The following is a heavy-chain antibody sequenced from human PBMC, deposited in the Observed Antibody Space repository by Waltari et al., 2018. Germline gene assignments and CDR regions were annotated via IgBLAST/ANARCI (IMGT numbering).Heavy chain of an antibody. CDR2: INPNRGGT. CDR3: ARDWALGSSGWPDAFDI. CDR1: GYTFTGYY. V-gene: IGHV1-2*02. D-gene: IGHD6-19*01. J-gene: IGHJ3*02. Sequence: QVQLVQSGAEVKKPGASVKVSCKASGYTFTGYYMHWVRQAPGQGLDWMGWINPNRGGTNYAQKFQGRVTMTRDTSISTAYMELSRLRSDDTAVYYCARDWALGSSGWPDAFDIWGQGTMVTVSS.